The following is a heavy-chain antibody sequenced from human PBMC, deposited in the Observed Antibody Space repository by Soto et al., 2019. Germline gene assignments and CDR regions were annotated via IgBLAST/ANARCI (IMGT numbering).Heavy chain of an antibody. CDR3: ARERVDDILTGYYPPSYYYFGMDV. J-gene: IGHJ6*02. CDR2: INTYNGNT. CDR1: GYTFTSYG. V-gene: IGHV1-18*01. D-gene: IGHD3-9*01. Sequence: QVQLVQSGAEVKKPGASVKVSCKASGYTFTSYGISWVRQDPGQGLEWMGWINTYNGNTNYAQKLQGRVTMTTDTSTSQAYMELRSLRSDDTAMYYCARERVDDILTGYYPPSYYYFGMDVWGQGTTVTVSS.